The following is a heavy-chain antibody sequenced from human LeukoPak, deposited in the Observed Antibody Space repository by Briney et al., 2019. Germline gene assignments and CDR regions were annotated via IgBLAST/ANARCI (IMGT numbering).Heavy chain of an antibody. CDR2: ISYDGSNK. CDR1: GFTFSSYA. CDR3: ARGFGVPYSGSSDAFDI. J-gene: IGHJ3*02. V-gene: IGHV3-30-3*01. Sequence: SGGSLRLSCAASGFTFSSYAMHWVRQAPGKGLEWVAVISYDGSNKYYADPVKGRFTISRDNSKNTLYLQMNSLRAEDTAVYYCARGFGVPYSGSSDAFDIWGQGTMVTVSS. D-gene: IGHD1-26*01.